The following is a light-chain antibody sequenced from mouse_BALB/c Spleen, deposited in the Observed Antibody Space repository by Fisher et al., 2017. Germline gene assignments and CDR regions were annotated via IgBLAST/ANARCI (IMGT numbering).Light chain of an antibody. CDR1: SSVSY. J-gene: IGKJ2*01. Sequence: IVMTQSPAIMAASLGQKVTMTCSASSSVSYMHWFQQKPGTSPKLWIYSTSNLASGVPARFSGSGSGTSYSLTISRMEAEDAATYYCQQRSSYPYTFGGGTKLEIK. CDR2: STS. CDR3: QQRSSYPYT. V-gene: IGKV4-57*01.